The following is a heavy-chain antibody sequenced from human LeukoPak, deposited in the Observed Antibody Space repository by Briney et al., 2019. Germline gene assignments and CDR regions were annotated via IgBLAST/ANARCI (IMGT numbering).Heavy chain of an antibody. J-gene: IGHJ5*02. D-gene: IGHD1-1*01. CDR1: GGSISSYY. V-gene: IGHV4-59*01. CDR3: ASQQQLVLLDWFDP. Sequence: SETLSLTCTVSGGSISSYYWSWIRQPPGKGLEWIGYIYYSGSTNYNPSLKSRVTISVDTSKNQFSLKLSSVTAADTAVYFCASQQQLVLLDWFDPWGQGTLVTVSS. CDR2: IYYSGST.